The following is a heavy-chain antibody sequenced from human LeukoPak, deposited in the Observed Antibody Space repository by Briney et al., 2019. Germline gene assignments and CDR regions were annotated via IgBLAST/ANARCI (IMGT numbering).Heavy chain of an antibody. CDR3: ARHEVGATTPDAFDI. D-gene: IGHD1-26*01. CDR1: GGSISSGGYY. CDR2: IYHSGST. Sequence: SQTLSLTCTVSGGSISSGGYYWSWIRQPPGKGLEWIGYIYHSGSTYYNPSLKSRVTISVDRSKNQFPLKLSSVTAADTAVYYCARHEVGATTPDAFDIWGQGTMVTVSS. J-gene: IGHJ3*02. V-gene: IGHV4-30-2*01.